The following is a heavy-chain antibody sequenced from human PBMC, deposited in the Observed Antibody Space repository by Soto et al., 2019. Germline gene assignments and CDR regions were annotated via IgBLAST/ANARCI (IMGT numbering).Heavy chain of an antibody. Sequence: ASQTRSLPCTVSAGCITSSHHNWPSIRLHPGKGLEWIGYIYLIVFTYSNPSLKSRVSMSIDTSKNEFSLKLSSVTAADTAVYYCVSLGLGYFWSRYLYYLDS. D-gene: IGHD3-3*01. CDR2: IYLIVFT. V-gene: IGHV4-30-4*08. CDR3: VSLGLGYFWSRYLYYLDS. CDR1: AGCITSSHHN. J-gene: IGHJ5*01.